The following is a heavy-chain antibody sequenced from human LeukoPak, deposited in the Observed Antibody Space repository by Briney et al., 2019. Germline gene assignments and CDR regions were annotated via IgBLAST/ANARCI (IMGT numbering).Heavy chain of an antibody. CDR2: IKQDGSEK. J-gene: IGHJ4*02. CDR1: GLSFSSYW. D-gene: IGHD2-15*01. Sequence: TGGSLRLSFAASGLSFSSYWMNWVRQAPGKGLEWVANIKQDGSEKYYADSVKGRFTISRDNPKNSLYLQMNSLRAEDTAVYYCARDYDCSGGGCYFGYWGQGTLVTVSS. CDR3: ARDYDCSGGGCYFGY. V-gene: IGHV3-7*04.